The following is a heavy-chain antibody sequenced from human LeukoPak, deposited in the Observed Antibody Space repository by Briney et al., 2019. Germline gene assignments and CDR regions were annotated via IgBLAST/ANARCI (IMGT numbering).Heavy chain of an antibody. CDR3: APRPRPSSHPDNWFDA. D-gene: IGHD6-6*01. CDR2: IYWNDDK. J-gene: IGHJ5*02. CDR1: GFSLTTSGVG. V-gene: IGHV2-5*01. Sequence: SGPTLVNPKQTLTLTCTFSGFSLTTSGVGVGLIRQPPGKALEWLAVIYWNDDKRYSPSLKSRLTITKDTSKSQVVLTMTDMDPADTATYYCAPRPRPSSHPDNWFDAWGQGTLVAVSS.